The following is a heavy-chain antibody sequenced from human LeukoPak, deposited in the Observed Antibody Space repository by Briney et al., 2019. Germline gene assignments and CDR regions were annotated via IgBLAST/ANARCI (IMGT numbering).Heavy chain of an antibody. CDR1: GFTFSSYS. V-gene: IGHV3-21*01. D-gene: IGHD2-21*02. Sequence: GGSLRLSXAASGFTFSSYSMNWVRQAPGKGLEWVSSISSSSSYIYYADSVKGRFTISRDNAKNSLYLPMNSLRAEDTAVYYCARDSNCGGDCYIDYWGQGTLVTVSS. J-gene: IGHJ4*02. CDR3: ARDSNCGGDCYIDY. CDR2: ISSSSSYI.